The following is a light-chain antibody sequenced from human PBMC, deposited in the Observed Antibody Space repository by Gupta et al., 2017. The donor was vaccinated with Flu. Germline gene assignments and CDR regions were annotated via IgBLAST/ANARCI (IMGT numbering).Light chain of an antibody. Sequence: TVLSQSPGTLSLYPGERATLSCRASQSISSSSLAWYQQKLGQAPRLLIYAASSGATGIPDRFSGSGSGTDFTLTISRLEPEDFAVYYCQHYGSSLFTFGPGTKVDIK. CDR2: AAS. J-gene: IGKJ3*01. CDR1: QSISSSS. CDR3: QHYGSSLFT. V-gene: IGKV3-20*01.